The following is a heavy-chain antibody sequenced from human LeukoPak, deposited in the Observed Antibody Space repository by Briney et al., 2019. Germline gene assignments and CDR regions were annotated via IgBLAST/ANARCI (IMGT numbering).Heavy chain of an antibody. CDR1: GYNFRVYS. D-gene: IGHD3-22*01. J-gene: IGHJ6*02. Sequence: GGSLRLSCAASGYNFRVYSLNWVRQAPGKGLEWVAYISSTSGLIKYADSVKGRFTISRDNAKNSLYLQVSSLREEDTAVYYCARGSNGHYDSSGYYSLSIGLDVWGQGTTVTVSS. CDR3: ARGSNGHYDSSGYYSLSIGLDV. CDR2: ISSTSGLI. V-gene: IGHV3-48*02.